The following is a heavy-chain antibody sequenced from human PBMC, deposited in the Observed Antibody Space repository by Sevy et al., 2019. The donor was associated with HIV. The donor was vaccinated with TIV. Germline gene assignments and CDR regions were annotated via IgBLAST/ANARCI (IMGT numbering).Heavy chain of an antibody. Sequence: GGSLRLSCAASGFTFSSYAMSWVRQAPGKGLEWVSAISGSGGSTYYADSVKGRFTISRDNSKNTLYLQMNSLRAEDTAVYYCAKPLYGSGSYDHIDDAFDIWGQGTMVTVSS. CDR2: ISGSGGST. J-gene: IGHJ3*02. V-gene: IGHV3-23*01. CDR1: GFTFSSYA. D-gene: IGHD3-10*01. CDR3: AKPLYGSGSYDHIDDAFDI.